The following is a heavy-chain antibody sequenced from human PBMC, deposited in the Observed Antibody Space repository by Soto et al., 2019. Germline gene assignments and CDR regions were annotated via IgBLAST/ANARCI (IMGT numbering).Heavy chain of an antibody. CDR1: GYTFSGYN. CDR2: INPNNGVT. V-gene: IGHV1-2*04. Sequence: ASVNVSCKASGYTFSGYNMHWVRQAPGQGLEWMGWINPNNGVTSYAQKFQGWVTMTSDTSISTVYMELSRLRSDDTAVYYCARDLGYCSSTSCYGNWFDPWGQGTLVTVSS. J-gene: IGHJ5*02. D-gene: IGHD2-2*03. CDR3: ARDLGYCSSTSCYGNWFDP.